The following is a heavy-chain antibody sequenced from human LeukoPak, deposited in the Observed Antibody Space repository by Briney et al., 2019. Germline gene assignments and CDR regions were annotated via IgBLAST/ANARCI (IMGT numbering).Heavy chain of an antibody. J-gene: IGHJ4*02. CDR3: ARDPTPTDLLRYFDWLPHYFDY. CDR2: INTNTGNP. Sequence: ASVKVSCKASGYTFTRYAMNWVRQAPGQGLAWMGWINTNTGNPTNAQGFTGRFVFSLDTSVSTAYPQTSSLKAEDTSVYYSARDPTPTDLLRYFDWLPHYFDYWGQGTLVTVSS. CDR1: GYTFTRYA. D-gene: IGHD3-9*01. V-gene: IGHV7-4-1*02.